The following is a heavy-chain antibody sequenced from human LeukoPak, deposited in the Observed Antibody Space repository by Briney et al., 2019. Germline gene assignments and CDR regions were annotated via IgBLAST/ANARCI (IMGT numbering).Heavy chain of an antibody. CDR3: AREREGPGYCSSTSCPWYNWFDP. V-gene: IGHV4-59*01. Sequence: PSETLSLTCTVSGRSISSYYWSWIRQPPGKGLEWIGYIYYSGSTNYNPSLKSRVTISVDTSKNQFSLKLSSVTAADTAVYYCAREREGPGYCSSTSCPWYNWFDPWGQGTLVTVSS. D-gene: IGHD2-2*01. CDR1: GRSISSYY. J-gene: IGHJ5*02. CDR2: IYYSGST.